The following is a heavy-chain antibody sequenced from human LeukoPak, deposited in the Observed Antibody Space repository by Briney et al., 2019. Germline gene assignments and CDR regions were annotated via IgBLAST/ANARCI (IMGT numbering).Heavy chain of an antibody. CDR2: ISSSGGTI. J-gene: IGHJ6*02. CDR3: ARDLSYCTITSCSYYYYGMDV. Sequence: GGSLRLSCAASGFTFSSYEMNWVRQAPGKGLEWVSYISSSGGTIYYADSVRGRFTISRDNAKNSLYLQMNSLRAEDTAVYYCARDLSYCTITSCSYYYYGMDVWGRGTTVTVSS. D-gene: IGHD2-2*01. V-gene: IGHV3-48*03. CDR1: GFTFSSYE.